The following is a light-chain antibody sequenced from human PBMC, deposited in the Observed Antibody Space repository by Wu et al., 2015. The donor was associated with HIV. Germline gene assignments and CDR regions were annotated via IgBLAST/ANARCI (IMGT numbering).Light chain of an antibody. J-gene: IGKJ4*01. Sequence: EIVMTQSPDTLSVSPGERVTLSCRASQSVSSNLAWYQQKPGQAPRLLIYGASTRATGIPARFSGSGSGTEFTLTISSMQSEDFVVYYCQHYNELPLTFGGGPKWRSN. V-gene: IGKV3-15*01. CDR3: QHYNELPLT. CDR2: GAS. CDR1: QSVSSN.